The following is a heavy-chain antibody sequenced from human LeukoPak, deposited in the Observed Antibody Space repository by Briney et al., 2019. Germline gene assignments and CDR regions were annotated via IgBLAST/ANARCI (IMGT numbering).Heavy chain of an antibody. D-gene: IGHD7-27*01. J-gene: IGHJ4*02. Sequence: SETLSLTCTVAGGSISSSSYYWGWIRQPPGKGLEWIGSIYYSGSTYYNPSLKSRVTISVDTSKNQFSLKLSSVTAADTAVYYCARDRGDGWGQGTLVTVSS. CDR3: ARDRGDG. V-gene: IGHV4-39*02. CDR1: GGSISSSSYY. CDR2: IYYSGST.